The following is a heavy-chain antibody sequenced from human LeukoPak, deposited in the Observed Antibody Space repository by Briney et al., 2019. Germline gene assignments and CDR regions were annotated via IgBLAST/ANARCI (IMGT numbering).Heavy chain of an antibody. Sequence: GGSLRLSCAASGFTFSSYSMNWVRQAPGKGLEWVSYISSSSSTIYYADSVKGRFTISRDNAKNSLYLQMNSLRAEDTAVNYCAKDESGKDAFDIWGQGTMVTVSS. CDR1: GFTFSSYS. CDR2: ISSSSSTI. D-gene: IGHD6-25*01. CDR3: AKDESGKDAFDI. J-gene: IGHJ3*02. V-gene: IGHV3-48*01.